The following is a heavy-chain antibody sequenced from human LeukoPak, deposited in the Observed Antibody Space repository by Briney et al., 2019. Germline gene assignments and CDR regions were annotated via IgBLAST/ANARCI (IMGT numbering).Heavy chain of an antibody. Sequence: PSETLSLTCSVSGGSISSYYWSWIRQPPGKGLEWIGYIYYSGSTNYNPSLKSRVTISVDTSKNQFSLKLSSVTVADTAVYYCARDKGMATIPGAFDIWGQGTMVTVSS. V-gene: IGHV4-59*01. CDR3: ARDKGMATIPGAFDI. D-gene: IGHD5-24*01. CDR1: GGSISSYY. J-gene: IGHJ3*02. CDR2: IYYSGST.